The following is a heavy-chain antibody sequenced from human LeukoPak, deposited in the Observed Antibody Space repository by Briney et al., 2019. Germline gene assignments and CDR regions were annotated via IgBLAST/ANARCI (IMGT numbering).Heavy chain of an antibody. Sequence: GGSLRLSCAASGFTFSTYWMNWVRQAPGKGLVWASRIKGDGSMTFYADSVKGRFTISRDNAKNTLYLQMNSLRAEDTAVYYCARSDYTDYWGQGTLVTVSS. J-gene: IGHJ4*02. D-gene: IGHD3-3*01. CDR1: GFTFSTYW. CDR3: ARSDYTDY. V-gene: IGHV3-74*01. CDR2: IKGDGSMT.